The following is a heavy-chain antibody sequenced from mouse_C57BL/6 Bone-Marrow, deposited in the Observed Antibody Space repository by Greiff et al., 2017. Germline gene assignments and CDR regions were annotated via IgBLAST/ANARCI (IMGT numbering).Heavy chain of an antibody. CDR2: IDPEDGDT. D-gene: IGHD1-1*01. Sequence: EVKLMESGAELVRPGASVKLSCTASGFNIKDYYMHWVKQRPEQGLEWIGRIDPEDGDTEYAPKFQGKATMTADTSSNTAYLQLSSLTSEDTAVYYCTSYYYGSSSYYAMDYWCQGTSVTVSS. J-gene: IGHJ4*01. CDR1: GFNIKDYY. V-gene: IGHV14-1*01. CDR3: TSYYYGSSSYYAMDY.